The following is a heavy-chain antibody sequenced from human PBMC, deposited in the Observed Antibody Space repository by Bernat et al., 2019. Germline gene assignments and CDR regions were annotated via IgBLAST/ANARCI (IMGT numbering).Heavy chain of an antibody. Sequence: EVQLVESGGGLIQPGGSLRLSCAASGFTVSSTYMSWVRQAPGKGLEWVSVIYSDGRTYYAESVKGRFTNSRDNSKNTLYLQMNSLRAEDRGVYYCLRGSTRDDWGQGTLVTV. CDR2: IYSDGRT. D-gene: IGHD3-10*01. V-gene: IGHV3-53*01. CDR3: LRGSTRDD. CDR1: GFTVSSTY. J-gene: IGHJ4*02.